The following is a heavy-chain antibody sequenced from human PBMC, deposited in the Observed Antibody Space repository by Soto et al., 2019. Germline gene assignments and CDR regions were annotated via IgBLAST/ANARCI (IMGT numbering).Heavy chain of an antibody. D-gene: IGHD1-1*01. V-gene: IGHV4-4*07. CDR2: IYATGTT. CDR1: GASISWFY. Sequence: SETLSHTWTVSGASISWFYWSWMGKSAGKGLEWIGRIYATGTTDYNPSLKSRVMMSVDTSKKQFSLKLRSVTAADTAVYYCVRDGTKTLRDWFDPWGQGISVTVSS. CDR3: VRDGTKTLRDWFDP. J-gene: IGHJ5*02.